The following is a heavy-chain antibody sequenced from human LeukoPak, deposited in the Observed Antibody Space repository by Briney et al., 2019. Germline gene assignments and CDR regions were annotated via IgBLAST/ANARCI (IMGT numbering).Heavy chain of an antibody. CDR3: ARVPPVNPNWFDP. J-gene: IGHJ5*02. V-gene: IGHV1-69*05. Sequence: SVKVSCKASGYTFTSYGISWVRQAPGQGLEWMGRIIPIFGTANYAQKFQGRVTITTDESTSTAYMELSSLRSEDTAVYYCARVPPVNPNWFDPWGQGTLVTVSS. CDR1: GYTFTSYG. CDR2: IIPIFGTA.